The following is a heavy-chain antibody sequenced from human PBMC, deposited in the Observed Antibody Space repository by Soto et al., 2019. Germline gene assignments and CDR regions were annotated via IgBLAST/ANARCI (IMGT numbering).Heavy chain of an antibody. CDR2: INKRGSDT. CDR3: VRDGEYSTSLYMFQY. CDR1: GFTFSSYW. Sequence: PGGSLRLSCAASGFTFSSYWMTWVRQAPGKGLEWVANINKRGSDTYYVDSMKGRFTISRDNAKNSLYLQMNSLRAEDTAVYYCVRDGEYSTSLYMFQYWGQGTLVTVSS. J-gene: IGHJ1*01. D-gene: IGHD6-13*01. V-gene: IGHV3-7*01.